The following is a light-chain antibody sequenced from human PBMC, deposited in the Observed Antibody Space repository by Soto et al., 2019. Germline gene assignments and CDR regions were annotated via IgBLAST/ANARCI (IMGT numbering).Light chain of an antibody. CDR3: QHYGNSRFT. CDR2: AAS. J-gene: IGKJ3*01. V-gene: IGKV3-20*01. Sequence: DIVLTQSPGTLSLSPGERATLSCRASQSVSSSFLAWYQQKPGQAPRLLIYAASSRATGIPDRFSGSGSGTDFTLTISRLEPEDFAVYYCQHYGNSRFTFGPGTKVDIK. CDR1: QSVSSSF.